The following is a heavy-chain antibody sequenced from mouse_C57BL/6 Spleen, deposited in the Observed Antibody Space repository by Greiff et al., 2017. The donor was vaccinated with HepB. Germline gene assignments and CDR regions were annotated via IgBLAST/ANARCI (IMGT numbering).Heavy chain of an antibody. J-gene: IGHJ1*03. V-gene: IGHV1-81*01. Sequence: VKLQESGAELARPGASVKLSCKASGYTFTSYGISWVKQRTGQGLEWIGEIYPRSGNTYYNEKFKGKATLTADKSSSTAYMELRSLTSEDSAVYICARLLITTVVEDFNWYFDVWGTGTTVTVSS. CDR2: IYPRSGNT. D-gene: IGHD1-1*01. CDR3: ARLLITTVVEDFNWYFDV. CDR1: GYTFTSYG.